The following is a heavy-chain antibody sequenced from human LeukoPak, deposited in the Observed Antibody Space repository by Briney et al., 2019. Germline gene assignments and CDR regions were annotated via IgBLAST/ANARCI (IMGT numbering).Heavy chain of an antibody. V-gene: IGHV1-18*01. CDR1: GYSFSTNG. CDR2: ISVYNGDT. Sequence: ASVKVSCKASGYSFSTNGVSWVRQAPGQGLEWMGWISVYNGDTDYAQKFQGRLTVTADTSTSTAYMELRSLRSDDTAVYYCARDNSLVRGVRNNWFDPWGQGTLVTVSS. CDR3: ARDNSLVRGVRNNWFDP. D-gene: IGHD3-10*01. J-gene: IGHJ5*02.